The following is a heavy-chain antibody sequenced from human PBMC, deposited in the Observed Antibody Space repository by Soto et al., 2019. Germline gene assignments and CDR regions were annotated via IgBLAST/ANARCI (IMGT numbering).Heavy chain of an antibody. CDR3: ACPHGSSPFFYLDF. V-gene: IGHV4-4*08. Sequence: SETLSLTCSVSGGSISSHCWSWIRQPPGKGLEWIGNVYSSGSTNYNPSLRSRVPMSVDTSQTQFSLRLGSVTAADTAMYYCACPHGSSPFFYLDFWGPGSLVTVSS. J-gene: IGHJ4*02. CDR1: GGSISSHC. D-gene: IGHD3-10*01. CDR2: VYSSGST.